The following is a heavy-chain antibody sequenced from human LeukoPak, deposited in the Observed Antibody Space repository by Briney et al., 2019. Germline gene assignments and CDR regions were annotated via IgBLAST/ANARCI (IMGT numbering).Heavy chain of an antibody. D-gene: IGHD6-13*01. CDR2: ITSSSSYI. CDR3: AKNWVSGIAAAGIPDY. CDR1: GFTFSSYS. Sequence: GGSLRLSCAASGFTFSSYSMNWVRQAPGKGLEWVSSITSSSSYIYYADSVRGRFTISRDNAKNSLYLQMNSLRAEDTAVYYCAKNWVSGIAAAGIPDYWGQGTLVTVSS. V-gene: IGHV3-21*01. J-gene: IGHJ4*02.